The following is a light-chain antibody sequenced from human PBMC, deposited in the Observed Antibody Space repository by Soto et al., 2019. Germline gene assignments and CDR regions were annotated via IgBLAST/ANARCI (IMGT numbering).Light chain of an antibody. J-gene: IGKJ1*01. CDR1: QSISNY. Sequence: DAQMNHSLSSLSASVGDRVTITCRASQSISNYLNWYQQKPGIAPKLLIYDAYILESGVPSRFSGSGSGTEFTLTISSLQPDDLATYYCQQYTSYSWTFGQGTKV. CDR3: QQYTSYSWT. CDR2: DAY. V-gene: IGKV1-5*01.